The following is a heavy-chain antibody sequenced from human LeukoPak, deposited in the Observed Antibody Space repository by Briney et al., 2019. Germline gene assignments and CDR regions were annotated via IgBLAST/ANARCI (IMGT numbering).Heavy chain of an antibody. CDR1: GFTFSSYA. Sequence: GGSLRLSCAASGFTFSSYAMHWVRQAPGKGLEWVAVISYDGSNKYYADSVKGRFTISRDNAKNSLYLQVNSLRAEDTAVYYCARVVYCSGGSCHIFAFDIWGQGTMVTVSS. V-gene: IGHV3-30*04. CDR2: ISYDGSNK. CDR3: ARVVYCSGGSCHIFAFDI. D-gene: IGHD2-15*01. J-gene: IGHJ3*02.